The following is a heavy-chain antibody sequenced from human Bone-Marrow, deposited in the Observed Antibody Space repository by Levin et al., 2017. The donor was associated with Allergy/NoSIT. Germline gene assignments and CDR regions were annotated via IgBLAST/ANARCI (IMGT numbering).Heavy chain of an antibody. CDR1: GGSISPHY. V-gene: IGHV4-59*08. CDR2: VSYSGST. D-gene: IGHD2-21*01. CDR3: ARQVIDLVSPSWGLYDYHYNGLAV. J-gene: IGHJ6*02. Sequence: SETLSLTCTVSGGSISPHYWSWIRQPPGRGLEWIGYVSYSGSTTYNTSLNSRVTISVDTSNDQFSLQLTSVTAADTAVYYCARQVIDLVSPSWGLYDYHYNGLAVWGQGITVTVSS.